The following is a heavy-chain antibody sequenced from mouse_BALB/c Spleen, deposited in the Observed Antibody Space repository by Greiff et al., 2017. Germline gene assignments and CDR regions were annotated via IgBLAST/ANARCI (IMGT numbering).Heavy chain of an antibody. CDR2: ISYSGST. CDR3: ARDGLRPGFGY. V-gene: IGHV3-2*02. J-gene: IGHJ2*01. Sequence: EVQLQESGPGLVKPSQSLSLTCTVTGYSITSDYAWNWIRQFPGNKLEWMGYISYSGSTSYNPSLKSRISITRDTSKNQFFLQLNSVTTEDTATYYCARDGLRPGFGYWGQGTTLTVSS. D-gene: IGHD2-4*01. CDR1: GYSITSDYA.